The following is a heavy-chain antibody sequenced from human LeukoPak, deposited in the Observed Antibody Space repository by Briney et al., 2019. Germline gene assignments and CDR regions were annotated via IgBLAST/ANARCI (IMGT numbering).Heavy chain of an antibody. Sequence: GGSLTLSCAASGFTVSINYMSWVRQAPGKGLEWVSVIYSGGSTYYADSVKGRFTISRDNSKNTLYLQMNSLRAEDTAVYYCARTIDDFWSGYYPLDWGQGTLVTVSS. CDR2: IYSGGST. J-gene: IGHJ4*02. CDR3: ARTIDDFWSGYYPLD. V-gene: IGHV3-53*01. CDR1: GFTVSINY. D-gene: IGHD3-3*01.